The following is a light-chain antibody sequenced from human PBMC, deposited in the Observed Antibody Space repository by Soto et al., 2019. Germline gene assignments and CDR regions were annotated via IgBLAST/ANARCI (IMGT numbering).Light chain of an antibody. V-gene: IGKV1-9*01. CDR3: QQLNSYPRIT. J-gene: IGKJ5*01. Sequence: DIPLTQSPSFLSPSVGDRVTITCRASQGISSYLAWYQQKPGKAPKLLIYAASTLQSGVPSRFSGSGSGTDFTLTISSLQPEDFATYYCQQLNSYPRITFGQGTRLEIK. CDR2: AAS. CDR1: QGISSY.